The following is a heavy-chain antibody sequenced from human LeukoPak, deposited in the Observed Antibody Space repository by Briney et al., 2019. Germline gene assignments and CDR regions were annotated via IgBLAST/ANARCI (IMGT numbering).Heavy chain of an antibody. V-gene: IGHV3-7*01. CDR2: IKQDGSEK. CDR3: ERGPAQPWSGYGTDYYFDY. J-gene: IGHJ4*02. CDR1: GFTFSSYW. Sequence: PGGSLRLSCAASGFTFSSYWMSWVRQAPGKGLEWVAHIKQDGSEKYYVDSVKGRFTISRDNAKNSLYLQMNSLRAEDTAVYYCERGPAQPWSGYGTDYYFDYWGQGTLVTVSS. D-gene: IGHD5-12*01.